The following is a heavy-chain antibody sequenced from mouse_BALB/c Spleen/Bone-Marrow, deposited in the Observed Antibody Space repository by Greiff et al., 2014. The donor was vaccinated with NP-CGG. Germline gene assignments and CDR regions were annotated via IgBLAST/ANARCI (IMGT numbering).Heavy chain of an antibody. V-gene: IGHV1-15*01. CDR1: GYKFTDYE. CDR2: IDPETGGT. Sequence: QVHVKQSGAELVRPGASVTLSCKASGYKFTDYEMHWVKQTPVHGLEWIGSIDPETGGTAYNQNFKGKATLTADRSSTTAYMERRSLASEDSAVYYCTREGIYFGYDVPMDYWGQGTSVTVSS. D-gene: IGHD2-2*01. CDR3: TREGIYFGYDVPMDY. J-gene: IGHJ4*01.